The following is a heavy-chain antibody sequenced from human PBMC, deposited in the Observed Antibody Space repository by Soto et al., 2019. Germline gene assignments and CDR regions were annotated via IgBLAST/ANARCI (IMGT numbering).Heavy chain of an antibody. Sequence: PGGSLRLSCAASGFTFSRYGMHWVRRAPGKELKWVAIIRYERSDEHYGDYVEGRFTISRDNSKNMLYLQMNSLRAEDTAVYYCARDGVGATTFFGFLDYWGQVTLVTVSS. CDR2: IRYERSDE. J-gene: IGHJ4*02. CDR1: GFTFSRYG. CDR3: ARDGVGATTFFGFLDY. V-gene: IGHV3-30*02. D-gene: IGHD1-26*01.